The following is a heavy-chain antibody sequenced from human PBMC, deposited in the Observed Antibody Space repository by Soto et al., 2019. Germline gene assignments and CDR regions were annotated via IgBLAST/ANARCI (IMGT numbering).Heavy chain of an antibody. CDR3: ARERTIFGVVRDNWFDP. J-gene: IGHJ5*02. D-gene: IGHD3-3*01. V-gene: IGHV4-34*01. CDR2: INHSGST. CDR1: VGSFSGYY. Sequence: SETLSLNGAVYVGSFSGYYWSWIRQPPGKGLEWIGEINHSGSTNYNPSLKSRVTISVDTSKNQFSLKLSSVTAADTAVYYCARERTIFGVVRDNWFDPWGQGTLVTVSS.